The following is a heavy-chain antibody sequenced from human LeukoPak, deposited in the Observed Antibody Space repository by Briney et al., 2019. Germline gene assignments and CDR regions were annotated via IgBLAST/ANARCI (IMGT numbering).Heavy chain of an antibody. J-gene: IGHJ4*02. Sequence: PSETLSLTCTVSGGSISSSSYYWGWIRQPPGKGLEWIGSIYYSGSTYYNPSLKSRVTISVDTSKNQFSLKLSSVTAADTAVYYCARHEDRYSSGPGYFDYWGQGTLVTVSS. V-gene: IGHV4-39*01. CDR1: GGSISSSSYY. CDR2: IYYSGST. CDR3: ARHEDRYSSGPGYFDY. D-gene: IGHD6-19*01.